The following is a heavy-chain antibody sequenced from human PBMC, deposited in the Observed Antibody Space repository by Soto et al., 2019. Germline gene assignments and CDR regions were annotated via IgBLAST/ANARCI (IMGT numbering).Heavy chain of an antibody. V-gene: IGHV4-30-4*01. J-gene: IGHJ3*01. D-gene: IGHD3-10*01. CDR3: ATEKWGMVRGASDFDL. CDR1: GGSISSGDYY. CDR2: IYYSGST. Sequence: LSLTFTGSGGSISSGDYYWSWIRQPPGKGLEWIGYIYYSGSTYYNPSLKSRVTISVDTSKNQFSLKLSSVTAADTAVYYCATEKWGMVRGASDFDLWGQVPMVPVSS.